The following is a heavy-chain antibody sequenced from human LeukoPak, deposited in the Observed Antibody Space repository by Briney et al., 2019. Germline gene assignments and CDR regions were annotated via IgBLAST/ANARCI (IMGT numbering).Heavy chain of an antibody. CDR1: GYTFTSYD. CDR2: MNPNSGNT. D-gene: IGHD6-6*01. CDR3: VRGKPSVWPRRIAARPRWFDP. J-gene: IGHJ5*02. V-gene: IGHV1-8*01. Sequence: ASVKVSCKASGYTFTSYDINWVRQATGQGLEWMGWMNPNSGNTGYAQKFQGRVTMTRNTSISTAYMELSSLRSEDTAVYYCVRGKPSVWPRRIAARPRWFDPWGQGTLVTVSS.